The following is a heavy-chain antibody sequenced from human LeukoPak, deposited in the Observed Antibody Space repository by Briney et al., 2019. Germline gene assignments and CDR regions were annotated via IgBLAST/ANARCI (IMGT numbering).Heavy chain of an antibody. CDR2: IYSGGST. CDR3: ARAGVQKISGSFHFDY. CDR1: GFTVSSNY. Sequence: GGSLRLSCAASGFTVSSNYMSWVRQAPGKGLEWVSVIYSGGSTYYADSVKGRFTISRDNSKNTLYLQMNSLRAEDTAVYYCARAGVQKISGSFHFDYWGQGTLVTVSS. J-gene: IGHJ4*02. V-gene: IGHV3-66*01. D-gene: IGHD1-26*01.